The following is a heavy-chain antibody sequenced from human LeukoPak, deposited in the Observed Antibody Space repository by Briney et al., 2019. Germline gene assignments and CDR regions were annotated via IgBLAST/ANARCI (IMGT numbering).Heavy chain of an antibody. J-gene: IGHJ3*02. V-gene: IGHV4-4*07. Sequence: KTSETLSLTCTVSGGSISSYYWSWIRQPAGKGLEWIGRIYTSGSTNYNPSLKSRVTMSVDTSKNQFSLKLSSVTAADTAVYYCARCSKGSIAAPQQAFDIWGQGTMVTVSS. CDR1: GGSISSYY. CDR2: IYTSGST. CDR3: ARCSKGSIAAPQQAFDI. D-gene: IGHD6-6*01.